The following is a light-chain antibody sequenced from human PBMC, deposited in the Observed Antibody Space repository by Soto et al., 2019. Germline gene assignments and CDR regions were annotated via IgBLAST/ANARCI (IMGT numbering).Light chain of an antibody. CDR1: DHIGSN. Sequence: DIQLTQSPASLSACVGDGVTITFRASDHIGSNLYWYQHQTGTAPKLLIYAASSLQGGVPSRFSGRGYGTQFTLTISGLQTEDFATYYCQQSYKILTFGGGTKVDIK. CDR3: QQSYKILT. J-gene: IGKJ4*01. V-gene: IGKV1-39*01. CDR2: AAS.